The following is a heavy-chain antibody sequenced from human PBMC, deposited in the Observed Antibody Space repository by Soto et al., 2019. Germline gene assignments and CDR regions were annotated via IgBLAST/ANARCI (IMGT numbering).Heavy chain of an antibody. J-gene: IGHJ6*02. CDR2: INAGNGNT. CDR3: ARRTDTAMERNDYYYYGMDV. V-gene: IGHV1-3*01. Sequence: ASVKVSCKASGYASTSYAMHWVRQAPGQRLEWMGWINAGNGNTKYSQKFQGRVTITRDTSASTAYMELSSVTAADTAVYYCARRTDTAMERNDYYYYGMDVWGQGTTVTVSS. D-gene: IGHD5-18*01. CDR1: GYASTSYA.